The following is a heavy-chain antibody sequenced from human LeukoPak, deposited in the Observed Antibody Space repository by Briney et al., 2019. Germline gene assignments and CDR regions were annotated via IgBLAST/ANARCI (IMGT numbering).Heavy chain of an antibody. CDR1: GGSISSGTYY. CDR2: VYTSGST. CDR3: AREGVVRYYFDY. Sequence: PSQTLSLTCTVSGGSISSGTYYWSWIRQPAGKGLEWIGRVYTSGSTNYNPSLKSRVTISVDTSKNQFSLKLSSVTAADTAVYYCAREGVVRYYFDYWGQGTLVTVSS. V-gene: IGHV4-61*02. D-gene: IGHD2/OR15-2a*01. J-gene: IGHJ4*02.